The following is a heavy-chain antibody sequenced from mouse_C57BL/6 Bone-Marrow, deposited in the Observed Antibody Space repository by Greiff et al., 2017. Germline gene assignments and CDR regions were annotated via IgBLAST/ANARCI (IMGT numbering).Heavy chain of an antibody. V-gene: IGHV14-4*01. J-gene: IGHJ1*03. CDR1: GFNIKDAY. Sequence: EVQLQQSGAELVRPGASVKLSCTASGFNIKDAYMHWVKQRPEQGLEWIGWIDPENGDTEYASKFQGKATITADTSSNTAYLQLSSLTSEDTAVYYCTTIGYDPYWYFDVWGTGTTVTVSS. CDR3: TTIGYDPYWYFDV. CDR2: IDPENGDT. D-gene: IGHD2-2*01.